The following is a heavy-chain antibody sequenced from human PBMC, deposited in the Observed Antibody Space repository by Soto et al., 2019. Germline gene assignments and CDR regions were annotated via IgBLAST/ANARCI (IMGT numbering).Heavy chain of an antibody. CDR2: IIPIFGTA. J-gene: IGHJ6*02. D-gene: IGHD4-17*01. CDR1: GGTFSSYA. V-gene: IGHV1-69*12. Sequence: QVQLVQSGAEVKKPGSSVKVSCKASGGTFSSYAISWVRQAPGQGLEWMGGIIPIFGTANYAQKFQGRVTITADESTSTAYTELSSLRSEDTAVYYCARAPFYGDFRYYGMDVWGQGTTVTVSS. CDR3: ARAPFYGDFRYYGMDV.